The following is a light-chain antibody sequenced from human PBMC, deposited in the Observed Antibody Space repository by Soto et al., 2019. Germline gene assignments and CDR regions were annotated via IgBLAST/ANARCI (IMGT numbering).Light chain of an antibody. CDR1: QVISSY. Sequence: DIQLTQSPSFLSASVGDRVTITCRTSQVISSYFAWYQQRPGKAPKLLIYAASTLQTGVPSRFSGSGSGTEFTLTISGLQTEDFATYYGQQLNTYPPITVGQGKRREIK. CDR3: QQLNTYPPIT. J-gene: IGKJ5*01. CDR2: AAS. V-gene: IGKV1-9*01.